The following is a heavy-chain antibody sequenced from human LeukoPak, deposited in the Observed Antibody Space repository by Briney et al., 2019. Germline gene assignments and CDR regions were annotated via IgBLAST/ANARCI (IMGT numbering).Heavy chain of an antibody. V-gene: IGHV3-30-3*01. Sequence: GGSLRLSCAASGFTFSSYAMHWVRQAPGKGLEWVAVISYDGSNKYYADSVKGRFTISRDNSKNTLHLQMYSLRAEDTAVYYCARLFRGINYGMDVWGQGTTVTVSS. J-gene: IGHJ6*02. CDR3: ARLFRGINYGMDV. CDR2: ISYDGSNK. CDR1: GFTFSSYA. D-gene: IGHD1-14*01.